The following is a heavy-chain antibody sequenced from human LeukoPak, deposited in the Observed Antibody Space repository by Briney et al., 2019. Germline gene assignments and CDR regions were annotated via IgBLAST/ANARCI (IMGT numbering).Heavy chain of an antibody. J-gene: IGHJ3*01. CDR2: IYYSGST. Sequence: PSETLSLTCTVSGDSINNYYWCWIRRPPGKGLEWIGYIYYSGSTSYNPSLKSRVTISVDTSKNQFSLKLSSVTAADTAVYYCARERGGDYSDAFDVWGQGTMVTVSS. CDR1: GDSINNYY. D-gene: IGHD4-11*01. CDR3: ARERGGDYSDAFDV. V-gene: IGHV4-59*01.